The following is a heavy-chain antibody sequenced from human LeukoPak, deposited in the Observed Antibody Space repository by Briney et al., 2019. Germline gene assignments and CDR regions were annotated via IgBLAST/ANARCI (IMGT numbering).Heavy chain of an antibody. CDR1: GGSFSDYY. V-gene: IGHV4-34*01. CDR3: ARGRLKYGSGRWDWFDS. Sequence: SETLSLACAVSGGSFSDYYWNWIRQPPGKGLEWIGEISHSGSTNYLPTLKSRVTMSVDTSRNQFSLKLSSVTAADTAAYDCARGRLKYGSGRWDWFDSWGQGTLVTVSS. J-gene: IGHJ5*01. CDR2: ISHSGST. D-gene: IGHD3-10*01.